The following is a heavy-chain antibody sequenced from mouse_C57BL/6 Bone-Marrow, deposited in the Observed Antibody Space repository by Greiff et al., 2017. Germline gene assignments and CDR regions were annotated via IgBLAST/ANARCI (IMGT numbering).Heavy chain of an antibody. D-gene: IGHD2-3*01. J-gene: IGHJ4*01. CDR2: IYPGGGYT. CDR1: GYPFTNYW. Sequence: QVQLQQSGAELVRPGTSVKMSCKASGYPFTNYWIGWAKQRPGHGLEWIGDIYPGGGYTNYNEKFKGKATLTADKSSSTAYMKFSCLASEDAAIYYCARGHDGYPLVYYYAKDYWGQGTSVTVSS. V-gene: IGHV1-63*01. CDR3: ARGHDGYPLVYYYAKDY.